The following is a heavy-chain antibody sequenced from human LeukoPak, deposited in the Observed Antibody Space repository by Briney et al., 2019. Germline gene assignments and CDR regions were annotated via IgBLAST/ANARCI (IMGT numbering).Heavy chain of an antibody. CDR2: VYHTGST. V-gene: IGHV4-59*01. CDR1: GTSINSYY. Sequence: PSETLSLTCTVSGTSINSYYWSWIRQPPGKGLEWIGYVYHTGSTNYNPSLKSRVTISVDTSKNQISLGVNSVTAADTAMYFCATEERAYAMTNWGQGTLVTVSS. D-gene: IGHD5-12*01. CDR3: ATEERAYAMTN. J-gene: IGHJ4*02.